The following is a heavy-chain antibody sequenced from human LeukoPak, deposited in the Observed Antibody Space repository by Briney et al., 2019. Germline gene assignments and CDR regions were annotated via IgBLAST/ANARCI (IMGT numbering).Heavy chain of an antibody. D-gene: IGHD3-3*01. CDR3: ARAYYDFWSGYYMAFDY. CDR1: GGSISSSNW. V-gene: IGHV4-4*02. J-gene: IGHJ4*02. CDR2: IYHSGST. Sequence: SGTLSLTCAVSGGSISSSNWWSWVRQPPGKGLEWIGEIYHSGSTNYNPSLKSRVTISVDKSKNQFSLKLSSVTAADTAVYYCARAYYDFWSGYYMAFDYWGQGTLVTVSS.